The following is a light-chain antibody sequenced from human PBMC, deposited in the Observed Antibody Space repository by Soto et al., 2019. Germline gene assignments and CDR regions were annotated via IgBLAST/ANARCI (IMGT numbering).Light chain of an antibody. CDR1: SADIESHA. J-gene: IGLJ2*01. V-gene: IGLV1-44*01. CDR2: SNN. Sequence: QSVLTQPPSVSATPGQKVSISCSGSSADIESHAVDWYQHFPGTAPKLVIYSNNERPSGVPDRFSGCKSGTSASLSINGVQSDDEADYYCATREDGVQGVLFGGGTKLTVL. CDR3: ATREDGVQGVL.